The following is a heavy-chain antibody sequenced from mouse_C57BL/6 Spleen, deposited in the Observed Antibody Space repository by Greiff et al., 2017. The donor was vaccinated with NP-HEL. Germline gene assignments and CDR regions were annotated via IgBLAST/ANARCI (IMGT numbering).Heavy chain of an antibody. CDR2: IHPNSGST. Sequence: QVQLQQSGAELVKPGASVKLSCKASDYTFTSYWMHWVKQRPGQGLEWIGMIHPNSGSTNYNEKFKSKATLTVDKSSSTAYMQLSSLTSEDSAVYYCAREDFWFAYWGQGTLVTVSA. J-gene: IGHJ3*01. CDR1: DYTFTSYW. V-gene: IGHV1-64*01. CDR3: AREDFWFAY.